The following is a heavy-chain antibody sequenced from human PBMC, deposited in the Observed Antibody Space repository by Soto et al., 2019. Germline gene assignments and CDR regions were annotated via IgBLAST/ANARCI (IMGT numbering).Heavy chain of an antibody. CDR3: ARGSRRSYGSGSQRGGYYYYGMDV. Sequence: SVKVSCKASGGTFSSYAISWVRQAPGQGLEWMGGIIPIFGTANYAQKFQGRVTITADESTSTAYMELSSLRSEDTAVYYCARGSRRSYGSGSQRGGYYYYGMDVWGQGTTVTVSS. CDR2: IIPIFGTA. V-gene: IGHV1-69*13. CDR1: GGTFSSYA. D-gene: IGHD3-10*01. J-gene: IGHJ6*02.